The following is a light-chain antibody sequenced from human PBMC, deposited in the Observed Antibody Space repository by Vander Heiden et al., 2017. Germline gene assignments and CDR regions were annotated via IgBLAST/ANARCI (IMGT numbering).Light chain of an antibody. Sequence: QSVLTQPPSASGTPGQRVTISCSGSSSNIGSNTVNWYQQLPGPAPKLLIYSNNQRPSGVPDRFSGSKSGTSATLATSGLQAEEEADYYCAAWDDSLNGYVFGTGTKVTVL. J-gene: IGLJ1*01. V-gene: IGLV1-44*01. CDR1: SSNIGSNT. CDR2: SNN. CDR3: AAWDDSLNGYV.